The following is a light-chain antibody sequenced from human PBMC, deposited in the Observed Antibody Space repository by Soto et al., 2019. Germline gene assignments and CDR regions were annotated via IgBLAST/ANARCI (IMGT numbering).Light chain of an antibody. J-gene: IGLJ1*01. CDR3: LLSYSGAYYV. Sequence: QSVLTQQPSLTVSPVGTFTLTFGSSTGAVTSGHYSYCVQEKLGPAPRTLIYDTSNQHSWTPARFSGSLHGGKAALTLSGAQPEDDDEYYCLLSYSGAYYVFGTGSEVTAL. V-gene: IGLV7-46*01. CDR1: TGAVTSGHY. CDR2: DTS.